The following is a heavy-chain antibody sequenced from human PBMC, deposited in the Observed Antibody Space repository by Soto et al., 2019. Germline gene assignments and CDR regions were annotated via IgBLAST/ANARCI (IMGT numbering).Heavy chain of an antibody. CDR3: ARAIAGYYGSGSYSFDY. V-gene: IGHV3-64*01. CDR2: INTNGGIT. D-gene: IGHD3-10*01. CDR1: GFTFSSYA. J-gene: IGHJ4*02. Sequence: EVQLVESGGGLVQPGGSLRLSCAASGFTFSSYAMNWVRQAPGKGLEFVSDINTNGGITYYANSVKGRFTISRDNSKNTLYLQMGSLSAEDMAVYYCARAIAGYYGSGSYSFDYWGQGTLVTVSS.